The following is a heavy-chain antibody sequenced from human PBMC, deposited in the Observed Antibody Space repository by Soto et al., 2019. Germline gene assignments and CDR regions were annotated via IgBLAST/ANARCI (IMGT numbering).Heavy chain of an antibody. V-gene: IGHV1-69*01. J-gene: IGHJ4*02. CDR2: IIPIFGTA. D-gene: IGHD3-3*01. CDR1: GGTFSSYA. Sequence: ASVKVSCKASGGTFSSYAISCVRQSPGQGLEWMGGIIPIFGTANYAQKFQGRVTITADESTSTAYMELSSLRSEDTAVYYCARVKGFWSGYFYYFDYWGQGTLVTVSS. CDR3: ARVKGFWSGYFYYFDY.